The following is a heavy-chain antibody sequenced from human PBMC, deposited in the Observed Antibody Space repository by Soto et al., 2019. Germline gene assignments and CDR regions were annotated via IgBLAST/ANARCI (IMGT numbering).Heavy chain of an antibody. J-gene: IGHJ4*02. CDR3: ARVRRAVAGNMVVDY. CDR2: INSDGSST. D-gene: IGHD6-19*01. CDR1: GFTFSSYW. Sequence: GGSLRLSCAASGFTFSSYWMHWVRQAPGKGLVWVSRINSDGSSTSYADSVKGRFTISRDNAKNTLYLQMNSLRAEDTAVYYCARVRRAVAGNMVVDYWGQGTLVTVSS. V-gene: IGHV3-74*01.